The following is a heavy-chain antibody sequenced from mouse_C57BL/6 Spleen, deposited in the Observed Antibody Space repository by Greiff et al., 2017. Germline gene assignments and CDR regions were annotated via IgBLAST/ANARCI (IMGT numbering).Heavy chain of an antibody. CDR1: GFTFSSYT. D-gene: IGHD2-12*01. CDR3: ARHEDDTMAY. V-gene: IGHV5-9*01. CDR2: ISGGGGNT. Sequence: EVPVVESGGGLVKPGGSLQLSCAASGFTFSSYTLSWVRQTPEQRLEWVATISGGGGNTYYPDRVKGRFTLSRDNAKNTLYLQMSRLRSEDTALYDGARHEDDTMAYWGQGTLVTVSA. J-gene: IGHJ3*01.